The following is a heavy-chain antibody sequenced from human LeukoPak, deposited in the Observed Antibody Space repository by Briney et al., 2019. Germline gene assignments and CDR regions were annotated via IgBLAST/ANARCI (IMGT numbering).Heavy chain of an antibody. D-gene: IGHD6-13*01. CDR2: ISGSGGST. J-gene: IGHJ1*01. CDR1: GFTFSSYA. V-gene: IGHV3-23*01. CDR3: ANSIAAAGFAEIQH. Sequence: GGSLRLSCAASGFTFSSYAMSWVRQAPGKGLEWVSAISGSGGSTYYADSVKGRFTISRDNSKNTLYLQMNSLRAEDTAVYYCANSIAAAGFAEIQHWGQGTLVTVSS.